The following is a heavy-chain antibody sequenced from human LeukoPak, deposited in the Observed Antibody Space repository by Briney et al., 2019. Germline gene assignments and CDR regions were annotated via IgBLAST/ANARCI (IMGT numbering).Heavy chain of an antibody. CDR3: ARGYCSGGSCYSVEFWFDP. Sequence: ASVKVSCKAAGYTFTRYYMFSVRQAPGQGLEWMGRINPNSGGTHYAQKFQGRVTLSRDTSIRTPYTERSRLRSDGTAAYYIARGYCSGGSCYSVEFWFDPWGQGTLVTVSS. V-gene: IGHV1-2*06. CDR1: GYTFTRYY. D-gene: IGHD2-15*01. J-gene: IGHJ5*02. CDR2: INPNSGGT.